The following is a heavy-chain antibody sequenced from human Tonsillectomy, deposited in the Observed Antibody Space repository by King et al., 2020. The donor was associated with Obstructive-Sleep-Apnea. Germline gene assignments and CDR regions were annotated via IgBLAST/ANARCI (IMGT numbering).Heavy chain of an antibody. Sequence: VQLVESGGGLVQPGGSVRLSCGASGFTFSSYWMTWVRPGPGKGLEWGGNIKQDGSVKNYEDSVKGRFTISRDNAKKSVFLQMNSLTAEDTAVYYCAREYWGPDYWGQGTLVTVSS. CDR2: IKQDGSVK. D-gene: IGHD3-16*01. V-gene: IGHV3-7*01. J-gene: IGHJ4*02. CDR1: GFTFSSYW. CDR3: AREYWGPDY.